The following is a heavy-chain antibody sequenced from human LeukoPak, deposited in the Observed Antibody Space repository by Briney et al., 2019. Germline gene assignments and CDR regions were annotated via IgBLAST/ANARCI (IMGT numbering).Heavy chain of an antibody. Sequence: SETLSLTCTVSGGFISGHYWTWIRQPPGKGLEWIGSIYYSGSTYYNPSLKSRVTISVDTSKNQFSLKLNSVTAADTAVYYCASSYPPFVVVTAIDYYYMDVWGKGTTVTISS. CDR2: IYYSGST. V-gene: IGHV4-59*05. D-gene: IGHD2-21*02. CDR1: GGFISGHY. CDR3: ASSYPPFVVVTAIDYYYMDV. J-gene: IGHJ6*03.